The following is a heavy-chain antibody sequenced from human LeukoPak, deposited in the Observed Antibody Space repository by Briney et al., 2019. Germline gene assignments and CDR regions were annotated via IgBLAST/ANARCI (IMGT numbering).Heavy chain of an antibody. CDR1: GFNFRYFW. D-gene: IGHD3-22*01. Sequence: GGSLRLSCLGSGFNFRYFWMSWVRQAPGKGLEWVANINHDGRETYYADSVKGRFIISRDNAKDSLYLQMNSLRAEDTAVYYCAIHSSYYYDSSGPLDYWGQGTLVTVSS. CDR3: AIHSSYYYDSSGPLDY. V-gene: IGHV3-7*03. J-gene: IGHJ4*02. CDR2: INHDGRET.